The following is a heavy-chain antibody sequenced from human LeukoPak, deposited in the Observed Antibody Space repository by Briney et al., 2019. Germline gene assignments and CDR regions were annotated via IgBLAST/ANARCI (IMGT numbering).Heavy chain of an antibody. Sequence: SETLSLTCTVSGVSISSYYWSWMRQPAGKGLEWIGRIYTSGSTNYNPSLKSRVTMSVGTSKNQFSLKLSSVTGADTAVYYCARGDWNYYFDYWGQGTLVTVSS. CDR1: GVSISSYY. CDR3: ARGDWNYYFDY. J-gene: IGHJ4*02. D-gene: IGHD1-7*01. V-gene: IGHV4-4*07. CDR2: IYTSGST.